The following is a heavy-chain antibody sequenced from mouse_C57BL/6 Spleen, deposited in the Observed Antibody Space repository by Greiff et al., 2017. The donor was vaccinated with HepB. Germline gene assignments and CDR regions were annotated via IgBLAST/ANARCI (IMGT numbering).Heavy chain of an antibody. V-gene: IGHV1-81*01. CDR3: ASYYGSSLFAY. J-gene: IGHJ3*01. CDR1: GYTFTSYG. Sequence: VQLQQSGAELARPGASVKLSCKASGYTFTSYGISWVKQRTGQGLEWIGEIYPRSGNTYYNEKFKGKATLTADISSSTAYMELRSLTSEDSAVYFCASYYGSSLFAYWGQGTLVTVSA. CDR2: IYPRSGNT. D-gene: IGHD1-1*01.